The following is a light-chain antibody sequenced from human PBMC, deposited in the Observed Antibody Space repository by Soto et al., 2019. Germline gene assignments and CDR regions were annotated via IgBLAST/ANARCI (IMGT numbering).Light chain of an antibody. V-gene: IGKV1-5*01. CDR1: QTVTTW. CDR3: QEYSTFS. J-gene: IGKJ1*01. CDR2: DAS. Sequence: DIQMTQSPSSLAASVGDRVTITCRASQTVTTWLAWYQQTPGKAPKLLIYDASTLEGGVPSRFSGSGSGTEFTLTISSLQPADFATYSCQEYSTFSFGQGTKV.